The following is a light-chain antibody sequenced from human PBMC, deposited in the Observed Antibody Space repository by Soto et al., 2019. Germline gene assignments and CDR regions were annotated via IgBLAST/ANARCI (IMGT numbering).Light chain of an antibody. Sequence: DIQMTQSPSSLSASVGDRVTITCRASQRISSYLNWYQQKPGKAPKLLIYAASNLQSGVPSRFSGSGSGTDFTLTISSLQPEDFATYYCQQSYSAPLLFGPGPKVDIK. V-gene: IGKV1-39*01. CDR2: AAS. CDR3: QQSYSAPLL. J-gene: IGKJ3*01. CDR1: QRISSY.